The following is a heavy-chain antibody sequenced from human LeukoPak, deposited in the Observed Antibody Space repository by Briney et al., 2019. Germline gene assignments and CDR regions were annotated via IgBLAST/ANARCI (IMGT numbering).Heavy chain of an antibody. CDR2: IRYDGSNK. CDR1: GFTFSKYG. D-gene: IGHD3-9*01. J-gene: IGHJ6*04. Sequence: GGSLRPSCAASGFTFSKYGMHWVRQSPGKGLEWVAFIRYDGSNKYYADSVKGRFTISRDNSKNTLYLQMNSLRAEDTVVYYCAKGGLAYYGPLTGEWAQMDVWGKGTTVTISS. CDR3: AKGGLAYYGPLTGEWAQMDV. V-gene: IGHV3-30*02.